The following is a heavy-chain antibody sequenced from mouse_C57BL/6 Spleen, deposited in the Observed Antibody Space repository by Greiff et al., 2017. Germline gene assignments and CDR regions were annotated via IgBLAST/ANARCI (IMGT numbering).Heavy chain of an antibody. CDR3: ARRKDGYYVGYFDV. CDR2: INPNNGGT. V-gene: IGHV1-26*01. D-gene: IGHD2-3*01. J-gene: IGHJ1*03. CDR1: GYTFTDYY. Sequence: EVQLQQSGPELVKPGASVKISCKASGYTFTDYYMNWVKQSHGKSLEWIGDINPNNGGTSYNQKFKGKATLTVDKSSSTAYMELLSLTSEDSAVYYCARRKDGYYVGYFDVWGTGTTVTVSS.